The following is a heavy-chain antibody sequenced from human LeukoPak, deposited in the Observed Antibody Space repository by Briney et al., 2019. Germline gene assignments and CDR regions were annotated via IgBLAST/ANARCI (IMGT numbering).Heavy chain of an antibody. CDR2: INHSGST. J-gene: IGHJ6*02. Sequence: SETLSLTCTISGGSISAYYWSWIRQPPGKGLEWIGEINHSGSTNYNPSLKSRVTISVDTSKNQFSLKLSSVTAADTAVYYCARGNYYGSGSYIEPSPMDVWGQGTTVTVSS. CDR3: ARGNYYGSGSYIEPSPMDV. CDR1: GGSISAYY. D-gene: IGHD3-10*01. V-gene: IGHV4-34*01.